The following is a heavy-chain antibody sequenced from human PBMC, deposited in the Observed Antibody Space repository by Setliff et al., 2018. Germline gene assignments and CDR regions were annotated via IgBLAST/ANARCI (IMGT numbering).Heavy chain of an antibody. D-gene: IGHD3-22*01. Sequence: GGSLRLSCAASGFSFSYFYMSWVRQAPGKGPEWLSKISGDGITIFYADSVRGRFTISRDNAKNSVFLQMNSLRADDTAVYYCAREGSDYYDSSGYGDYWGQGTLVTVS. CDR1: GFSFSYFY. CDR2: ISGDGITI. CDR3: AREGSDYYDSSGYGDY. V-gene: IGHV3-11*04. J-gene: IGHJ4*02.